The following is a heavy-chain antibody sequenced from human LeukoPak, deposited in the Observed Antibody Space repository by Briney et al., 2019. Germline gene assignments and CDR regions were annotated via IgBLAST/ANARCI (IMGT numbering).Heavy chain of an antibody. CDR3: AGRTYHFDY. D-gene: IGHD3-22*01. Sequence: PGGSLRLSCVASGFNFRNYGINWVRQAPGKGLEWVAAVSDDGDKTYYGDSVKGRFTVSRDNSKNTLYLQMSSLRAEDTAVYYCAGRTYHFDYWGQGTMVTVSS. CDR1: GFNFRNYG. CDR2: VSDDGDKT. J-gene: IGHJ4*02. V-gene: IGHV3-23*01.